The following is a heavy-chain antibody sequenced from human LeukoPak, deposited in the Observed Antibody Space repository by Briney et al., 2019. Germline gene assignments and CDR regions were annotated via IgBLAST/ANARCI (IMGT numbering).Heavy chain of an antibody. J-gene: IGHJ4*02. V-gene: IGHV3-23*01. D-gene: IGHD3-10*01. CDR3: AKDSRLILWFGELLDRHDYFDY. CDR1: GDSISTYY. Sequence: HPSETLSLTCTVSGDSISTYYWSWIRQPPGKGLEWVSAISGSGGSTYYADSVKGRFTIPRDNSKNTLYLQMNSLRAEDTAVYYCAKDSRLILWFGELLDRHDYFDYWGQGTLVTVSS. CDR2: ISGSGGST.